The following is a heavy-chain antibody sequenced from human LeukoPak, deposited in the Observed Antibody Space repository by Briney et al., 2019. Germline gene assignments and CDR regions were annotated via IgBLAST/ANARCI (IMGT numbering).Heavy chain of an antibody. Sequence: PSETLSLTCTVSGGSISSHYWSWIRQPPGKGLEWIGYIYYSGSTNYNPSLKSRVTISVDTSKNQFSLKLSSVTAADTAVYYCAGGPFDYRGQGTLVTVSS. CDR1: GGSISSHY. CDR2: IYYSGST. CDR3: AGGPFDY. J-gene: IGHJ4*02. D-gene: IGHD6-25*01. V-gene: IGHV4-59*11.